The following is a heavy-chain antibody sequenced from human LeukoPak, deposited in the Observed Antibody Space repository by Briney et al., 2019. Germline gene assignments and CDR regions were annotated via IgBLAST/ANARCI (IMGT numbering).Heavy chain of an antibody. V-gene: IGHV4-39*01. CDR3: ARGRGGGDSSGYYHEEDY. CDR1: GGSISSSSHS. J-gene: IGHJ4*02. CDR2: IYYTGRT. Sequence: PSETLSLTCTVSGGSISSSSHSWGWIRQPPGKGLEWTGSIYYTGRTYYNPSLKSRVTISVDTSKNQFSLKLSSVTAADTAVYYCARGRGGGDSSGYYHEEDYWGQGTLVTVSS. D-gene: IGHD3-22*01.